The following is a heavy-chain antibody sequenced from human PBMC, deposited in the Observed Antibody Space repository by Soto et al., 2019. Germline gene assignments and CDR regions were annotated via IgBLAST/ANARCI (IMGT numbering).Heavy chain of an antibody. CDR3: ARAPEGSGWSILPFFDY. V-gene: IGHV1-18*01. D-gene: IGHD6-19*01. CDR2: ISAYNGNT. Sequence: QVQLVQSGAEVKKPGASVKVSCKASGYTFTSYGISWVRQAPGQGLEWMGWISAYNGNTNYAQKLQGRVTMTTDASTSTAYMELRSLRSDDTAVYYCARAPEGSGWSILPFFDYWGQGTLVTVSS. CDR1: GYTFTSYG. J-gene: IGHJ4*02.